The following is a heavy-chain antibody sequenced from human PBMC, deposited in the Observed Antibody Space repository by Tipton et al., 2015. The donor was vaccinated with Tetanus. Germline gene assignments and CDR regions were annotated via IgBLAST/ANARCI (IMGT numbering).Heavy chain of an antibody. CDR3: VRGRGLVAYSFGFEH. CDR1: GGLITTGGYS. Sequence: TLSLTCTVSGGLITTGGYSWGWIRQLPGQGLEWLGYNYQTDSTYYNPSVRSRLTLSLQRSKNQVSLKLISVTAADTAVYFCVRGRGLVAYSFGFEHWGQGVLVTVSS. J-gene: IGHJ4*02. CDR2: NYQTDST. D-gene: IGHD3-3*01. V-gene: IGHV4-30-2*01.